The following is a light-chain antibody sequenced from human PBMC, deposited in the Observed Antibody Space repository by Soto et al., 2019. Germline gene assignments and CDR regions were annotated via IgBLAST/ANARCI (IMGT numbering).Light chain of an antibody. V-gene: IGKV1-39*01. CDR3: QQYNNWPET. Sequence: DIQLTQAPSSLSASVGDIVTLTGRASQSISSYLNWYQQKPGEAPKLLIYGASTRATDVPARFSGSGSGTEFTLTISSLQSEDFAVYYCQQYNNWPETFGQGTNVDVK. CDR2: GAS. CDR1: QSISSY. J-gene: IGKJ1*01.